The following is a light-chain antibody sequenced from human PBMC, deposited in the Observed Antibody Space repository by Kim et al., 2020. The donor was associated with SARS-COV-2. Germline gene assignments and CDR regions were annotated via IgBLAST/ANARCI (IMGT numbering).Light chain of an antibody. Sequence: EIVLTQSPGTLSLSPGDRATLSCRASQSVSSTFLAWYQQKPGLAPRLLIYGANSRASGIPDRFSGSGSGTDFTLTISRLEPEDFAVYYCKQYGSSPLTFGGGTKVDIQ. CDR1: QSVSSTF. CDR3: KQYGSSPLT. J-gene: IGKJ4*01. V-gene: IGKV3-20*01. CDR2: GAN.